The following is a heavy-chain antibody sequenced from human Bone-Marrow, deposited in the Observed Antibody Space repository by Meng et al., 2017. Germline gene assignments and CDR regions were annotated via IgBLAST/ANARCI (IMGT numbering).Heavy chain of an antibody. D-gene: IGHD6-19*01. J-gene: IGHJ6*02. CDR2: INTNTGNP. Sequence: ASVKVSCKASGNTFISYAMNWVRQAPGQGLEWMGWINTNTGNPTYAQGFTGRFVFSLDTSVSTAYLQISSLKAEDTAVYYCAMTILAVADLYYYGMDVWGQGNTVNGAS. CDR1: GNTFISYA. V-gene: IGHV7-4-1*02. CDR3: AMTILAVADLYYYGMDV.